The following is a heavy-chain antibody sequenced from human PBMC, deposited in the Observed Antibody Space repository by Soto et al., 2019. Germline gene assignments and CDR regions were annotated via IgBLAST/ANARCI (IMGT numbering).Heavy chain of an antibody. Sequence: QVQLVESGGGVVQPGRSLRLSCAASGFTFSSYGMHWVRQAPGKGLEWVAVISYDGSNKYYADSVKGRFTISRDNSKNTXXLQMNSLRAEDTAVYYCAKVGYSYGDYYYYYGMDVWGQGTTVTVSS. CDR2: ISYDGSNK. CDR1: GFTFSSYG. V-gene: IGHV3-30*18. CDR3: AKVGYSYGDYYYYYGMDV. J-gene: IGHJ6*02. D-gene: IGHD5-18*01.